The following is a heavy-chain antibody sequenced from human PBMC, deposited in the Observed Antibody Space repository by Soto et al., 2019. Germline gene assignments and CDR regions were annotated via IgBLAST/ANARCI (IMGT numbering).Heavy chain of an antibody. D-gene: IGHD5-18*01. CDR2: ISYGGST. CDR3: SRGILG. J-gene: IGHJ4*02. CDR1: GGSINSGGYC. V-gene: IGHV4-31*01. Sequence: QVQLQESGPGLVKPSQTLSLTCTVSGGSINSGGYCWSWIRQHPGKGLDWIGCISYGGSTSYNPSLKSQVTISVDTSKNQFSLKLPSVTAADTAVYYCSRGILGWGQGALITVSS.